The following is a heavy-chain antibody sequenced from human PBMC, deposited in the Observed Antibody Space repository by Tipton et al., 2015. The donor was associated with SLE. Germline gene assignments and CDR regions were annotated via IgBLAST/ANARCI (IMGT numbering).Heavy chain of an antibody. D-gene: IGHD3/OR15-3a*01. V-gene: IGHV4-61*01. CDR3: ASTDRSLDFLLRH. CDR1: GDSISSSNYY. J-gene: IGHJ4*02. Sequence: TLSLTCTVSGDSISSSNYYWNWIRQPPGKGLEWIGNVYYVGSTNYNPSLKGRVTILVATSKNQFSLKLSSVTAADTAVYYCASTDRSLDFLLRHWGQGTLVTVSS. CDR2: VYYVGST.